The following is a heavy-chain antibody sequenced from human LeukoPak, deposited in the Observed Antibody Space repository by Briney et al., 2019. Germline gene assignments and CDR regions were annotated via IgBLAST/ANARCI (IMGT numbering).Heavy chain of an antibody. J-gene: IGHJ4*02. CDR3: AKDRGRGRGAGLYYFDY. D-gene: IGHD4/OR15-4a*01. Sequence: EASVKVSCKASGYTFTVYYMHWVRQAPGQGLEWMGWISAYNGNTNYAQKLQGRVTMTTDTSTSTAYMELRSLRSDDTAVYYCAKDRGRGRGAGLYYFDYWGQGTLVTVSS. CDR2: ISAYNGNT. CDR1: GYTFTVYY. V-gene: IGHV1-18*04.